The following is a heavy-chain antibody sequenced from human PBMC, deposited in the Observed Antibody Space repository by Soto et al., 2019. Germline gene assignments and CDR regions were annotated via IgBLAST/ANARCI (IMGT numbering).Heavy chain of an antibody. V-gene: IGHV4-34*01. CDR1: GGSFSGYY. CDR2: INHSGST. D-gene: IGHD1-26*01. J-gene: IGHJ6*02. Sequence: SETLSLTCAVYGGSFSGYYLSWMRQPPGKGLEWIGEINHSGSTNYNPSLKSRVTISVDTSKNQFSLKLSSVTAADTAVYYCARFSGSYYYYYYGMDVWGQGTTVTVSS. CDR3: ARFSGSYYYYYYGMDV.